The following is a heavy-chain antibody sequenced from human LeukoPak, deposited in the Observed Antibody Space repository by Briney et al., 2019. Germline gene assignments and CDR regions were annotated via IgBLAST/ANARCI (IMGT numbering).Heavy chain of an antibody. Sequence: ASVKVSCKASGYTFTSYGISWVRQAPGQGLEWMRWISAYNGNTNYAQKLQGRVTMTTDTSTSTAYMELRSLRSDDTAVYYCARESEACSSTSCLFDYWGQGTLVTVSS. CDR2: ISAYNGNT. D-gene: IGHD2-2*01. V-gene: IGHV1-18*04. CDR3: ARESEACSSTSCLFDY. J-gene: IGHJ4*02. CDR1: GYTFTSYG.